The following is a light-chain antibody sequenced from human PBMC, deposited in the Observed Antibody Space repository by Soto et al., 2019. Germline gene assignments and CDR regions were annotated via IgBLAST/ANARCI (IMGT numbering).Light chain of an antibody. J-gene: IGLJ1*01. CDR1: SSNIESNT. V-gene: IGLV1-44*01. Sequence: QSVLTQPPSAARTPRQRGTIPCSCSSSNIESNTVTWYQQLPGTAPKLVIYSNYDRPSGVPDRFSGSTSGTSASLVIRGLQSEDEADYYCAAWDDILNGYVFGGGTQVT. CDR2: SNY. CDR3: AAWDDILNGYV.